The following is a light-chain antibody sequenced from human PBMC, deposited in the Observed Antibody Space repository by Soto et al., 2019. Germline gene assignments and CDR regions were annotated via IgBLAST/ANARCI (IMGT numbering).Light chain of an antibody. Sequence: QSALTQPASVSGSPGQSITISCTGTSSDVGSYGLVSWYQQHPGKAPQLIIYEATKRPSGVSPRFSGSRSGNTASLTLSGLRAEDEAVYHGPSDEGTDRTLVFFGGGTKFTVL. J-gene: IGLJ2*01. CDR3: PSDEGTDRTLVF. V-gene: IGLV2-23*01. CDR1: SSDVGSYGL. CDR2: EAT.